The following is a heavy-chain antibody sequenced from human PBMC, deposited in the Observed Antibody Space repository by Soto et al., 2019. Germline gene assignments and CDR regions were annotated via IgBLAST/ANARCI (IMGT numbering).Heavy chain of an antibody. CDR3: ARDWGGGSYAY. Sequence: QVQLVESGGGLVKPGGSLRLSCADSGFTFSDYYMSWIRQAPGKGLEWVSYIGRSGRHIHYADSVKGRFTISRDNAKNSMYLQMDSLRAEDTAVYYCARDWGGGSYAYWGQGTLVTVSS. CDR1: GFTFSDYY. D-gene: IGHD1-26*01. CDR2: IGRSGRHI. J-gene: IGHJ4*02. V-gene: IGHV3-11*01.